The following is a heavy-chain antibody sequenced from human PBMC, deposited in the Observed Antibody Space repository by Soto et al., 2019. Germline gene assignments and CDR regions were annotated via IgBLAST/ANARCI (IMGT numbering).Heavy chain of an antibody. J-gene: IGHJ4*02. V-gene: IGHV4-61*01. CDR3: ARERTGDPKFFDY. CDR1: GGSVSSGSYY. Sequence: SETLSLTCTVSGGSVSSGSYYWSWIRQPPGKGLEWIGYIYYSGTTHYNPSLKSRVTISVDTSKKQFSLKLTSVTAADTAVYYCARERTGDPKFFDYWGRGNLVTVSS. D-gene: IGHD1-1*01. CDR2: IYYSGTT.